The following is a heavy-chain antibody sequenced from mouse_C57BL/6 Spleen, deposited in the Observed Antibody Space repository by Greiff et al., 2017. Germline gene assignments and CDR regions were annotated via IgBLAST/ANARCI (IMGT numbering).Heavy chain of an antibody. V-gene: IGHV14-3*01. CDR1: GFNIKNTY. CDR2: IDPANGNT. CDR3: ATLYYDYDGDFDY. J-gene: IGHJ2*01. D-gene: IGHD2-4*01. Sequence: EVNLVESVAELVRPGASVKLSCTASGFNIKNTYMHWVKQRPEQGLEWIGRIDPANGNTKYAPKFQGKATITADTSSNTAYLQLSSLTSEDTAIYYCATLYYDYDGDFDYWGQGTTLTVSS.